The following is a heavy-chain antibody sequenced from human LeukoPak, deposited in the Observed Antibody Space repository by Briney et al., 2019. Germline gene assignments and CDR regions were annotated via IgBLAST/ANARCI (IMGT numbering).Heavy chain of an antibody. CDR2: ISSDGGRT. CDR3: VKDPSGNYFYFDY. CDR1: GFTFSSFA. Sequence: PGGSLRLSCSASGFTFSSFAMYWVRQAPGKGLEYVSGISSDGGRTNYADSVKARFTISRDNSKVTLYLQMTSLRPEDTAIYYCVKDPSGNYFYFDYWGPGTLVPVPS. V-gene: IGHV3-64D*09. D-gene: IGHD1-26*01. J-gene: IGHJ4*01.